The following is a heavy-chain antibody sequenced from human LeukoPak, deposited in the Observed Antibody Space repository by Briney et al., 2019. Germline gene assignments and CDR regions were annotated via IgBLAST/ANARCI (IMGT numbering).Heavy chain of an antibody. CDR1: GGSISSYY. V-gene: IGHV4-4*07. Sequence: SETLSLTCTVSGGSISSYYWGWIRQPAGKGLEWIGRIYTSGSTNYNPSLKSRVTMSVDTSKNQFSLKLSSVTAADTAVYYCARDLHCSSTSCYLPPHNWFDPWGQGTLVTVSS. CDR3: ARDLHCSSTSCYLPPHNWFDP. CDR2: IYTSGST. D-gene: IGHD2-2*01. J-gene: IGHJ5*02.